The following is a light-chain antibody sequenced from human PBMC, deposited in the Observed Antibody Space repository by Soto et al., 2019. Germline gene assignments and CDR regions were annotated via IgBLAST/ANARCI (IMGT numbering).Light chain of an antibody. CDR1: QSISSW. CDR3: QQYNTYSLWS. V-gene: IGKV1-5*01. CDR2: DAS. J-gene: IGKJ1*01. Sequence: DIQMTQSPSTLSASIGDRVTITCRASQSISSWLAWYQQKPGKAPKLLIYDASSLESGVPSRFSGGGSGTDFTLTVSSLQPDDFATYYCQQYNTYSLWSFGQGTKVEIK.